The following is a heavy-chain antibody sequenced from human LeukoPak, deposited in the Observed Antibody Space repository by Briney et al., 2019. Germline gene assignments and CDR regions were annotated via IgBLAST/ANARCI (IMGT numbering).Heavy chain of an antibody. Sequence: GRSLRLSCAASGFTFSSYAMHWVRQAPGKGLEWVAVISYDGSNKYYADSVKGRFTISRDNSRNTLYLQMNSLRAEDTAVYYCARDGAPSSSSSRGVHIGYWGQGTLVTVSS. CDR3: ARDGAPSSSSSRGVHIGY. V-gene: IGHV3-30*01. CDR1: GFTFSSYA. D-gene: IGHD6-6*01. CDR2: ISYDGSNK. J-gene: IGHJ4*02.